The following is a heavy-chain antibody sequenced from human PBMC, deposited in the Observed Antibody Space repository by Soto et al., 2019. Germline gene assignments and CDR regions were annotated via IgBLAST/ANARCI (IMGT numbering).Heavy chain of an antibody. CDR2: IYYSGST. V-gene: IGHV4-59*01. D-gene: IGHD6-19*01. J-gene: IGHJ6*02. CDR1: GGSISSYY. Sequence: SETLSLTCTVSGGSISSYYWSWIRQPPGKGLEWIGYIYYSGSTNYNPSLKSRVTISVDTSKNQFSLKLSSVTAADTAVYYCARDKGAGWAHYYYGMDFSGQGTTVTVSS. CDR3: ARDKGAGWAHYYYGMDF.